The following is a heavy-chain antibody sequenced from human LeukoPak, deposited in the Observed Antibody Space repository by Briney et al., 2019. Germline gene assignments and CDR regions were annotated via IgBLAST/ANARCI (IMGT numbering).Heavy chain of an antibody. Sequence: SETLSLTCTVSGGSISSGDYYWSWIRQPPGKGLEWIGYIYYSGSTYYNPSLKSRVTISVDTSKNQFSLKLSSVTAADTAVYYCARRSTVTTSLDYWGQGTLVTVSS. D-gene: IGHD4-17*01. CDR2: IYYSGST. J-gene: IGHJ4*02. V-gene: IGHV4-30-4*01. CDR3: ARRSTVTTSLDY. CDR1: GGSISSGDYY.